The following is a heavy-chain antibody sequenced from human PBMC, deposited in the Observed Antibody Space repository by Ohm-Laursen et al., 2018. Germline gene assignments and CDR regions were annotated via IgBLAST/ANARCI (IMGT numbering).Heavy chain of an antibody. CDR2: ISGSGGST. CDR3: AKVRDLWYYDY. Sequence: GSLRLSCAASGFTFSSYAMSWVRQAPGKGLAWVSGISGSGGSTYYAESVKGRFTISRDNSKNTLYLQMNSLRAEDTAVYYCAKVRDLWYYDYWGQGTLVTVSS. J-gene: IGHJ4*02. V-gene: IGHV3-23*01. D-gene: IGHD3-10*01. CDR1: GFTFSSYA.